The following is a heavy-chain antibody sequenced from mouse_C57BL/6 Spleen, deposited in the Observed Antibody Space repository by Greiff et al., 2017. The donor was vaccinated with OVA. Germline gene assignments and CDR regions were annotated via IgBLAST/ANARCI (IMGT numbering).Heavy chain of an antibody. D-gene: IGHD1-1*01. CDR1: GYTFTSYW. Sequence: QVQLQQPGAELVKPGASVKLSCKASGYTFTSYWMHWVKQRPGQGLEWIGMIHPNRGSTNYNEKFKSKATLTVDKSSSTSYMQRSSLTSEDSAVYYCARAAYYYGSEGYFDVWGTGTTVTVSS. V-gene: IGHV1-64*01. CDR3: ARAAYYYGSEGYFDV. CDR2: IHPNRGST. J-gene: IGHJ1*03.